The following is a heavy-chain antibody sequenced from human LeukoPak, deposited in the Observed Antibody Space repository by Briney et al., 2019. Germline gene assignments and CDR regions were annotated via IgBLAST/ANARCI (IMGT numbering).Heavy chain of an antibody. CDR2: INPNSGGT. CDR3: ARVVIVGARGPGAFDI. Sequence: ASVNVSFKASGYTFTGYYMHWVRQAPGPGLEWMGWINPNSGGTNYAQKFQGRVTMTRDTSISTAYMELSRLRSDDTAVYYCARVVIVGARGPGAFDIWGQGTMVTVSS. J-gene: IGHJ3*02. V-gene: IGHV1-2*02. CDR1: GYTFTGYY. D-gene: IGHD1-26*01.